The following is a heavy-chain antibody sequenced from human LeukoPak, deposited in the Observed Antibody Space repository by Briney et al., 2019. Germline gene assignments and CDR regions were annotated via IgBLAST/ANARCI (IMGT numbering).Heavy chain of an antibody. J-gene: IGHJ3*02. CDR1: GFTFSSYG. CDR2: INPSGGST. D-gene: IGHD2-2*01. Sequence: PGGSLRLSCAASGFTFSSYGMHWVRQAPGQGLEWMGIINPSGGSTSYAQKFQGRVTMTRDTSTSTVYMELSSLRSEDTAVYYCAGSSTSFDAFDIWGQGTMVTVSS. V-gene: IGHV1-46*01. CDR3: AGSSTSFDAFDI.